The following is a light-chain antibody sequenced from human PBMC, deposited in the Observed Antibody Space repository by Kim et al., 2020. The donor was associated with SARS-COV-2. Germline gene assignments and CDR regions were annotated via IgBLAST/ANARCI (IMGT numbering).Light chain of an antibody. CDR1: QSVSSSY. J-gene: IGKJ1*01. Sequence: SPGERATLSCRASQSVSSSYLAWYQQKPGQAPRLLIYGASSRATGIPDRFSGSGSGTDFTLTIRRLEPEDFAVYYCQQYGSSPWTFGQGTKVDIK. V-gene: IGKV3-20*01. CDR3: QQYGSSPWT. CDR2: GAS.